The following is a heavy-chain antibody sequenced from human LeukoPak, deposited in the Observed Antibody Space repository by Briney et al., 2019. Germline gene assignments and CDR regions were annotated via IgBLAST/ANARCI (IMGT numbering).Heavy chain of an antibody. Sequence: GGSLRLSCAASGFTFSDYAMSWVRQAPGKGLEWVSAIGGSSDFTYYAEYVRGRFTISRDNSKETLYLQMNSLRAEDTAVYYCAKADRGWGVITKDWGQGTLVTVSS. V-gene: IGHV3-23*01. CDR2: IGGSSDFT. D-gene: IGHD3-10*01. J-gene: IGHJ4*02. CDR3: AKADRGWGVITKD. CDR1: GFTFSDYA.